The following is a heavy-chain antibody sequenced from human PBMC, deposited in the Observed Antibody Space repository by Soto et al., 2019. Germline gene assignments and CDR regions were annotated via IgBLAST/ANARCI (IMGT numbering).Heavy chain of an antibody. V-gene: IGHV4-34*01. Sequence: SETLSLTCAVYGGSFRGYYWSWIRQPPGKGLEWIGEINHSGSTNYNPSLKSRVTISVDSYKNLFSLKLRSVTDADTDVYYCARRGSYGSYYYYYYMDFWGKGTTVTVSS. CDR2: INHSGST. CDR1: GGSFRGYY. J-gene: IGHJ6*03. D-gene: IGHD2-15*01. CDR3: ARRGSYGSYYYYYYMDF.